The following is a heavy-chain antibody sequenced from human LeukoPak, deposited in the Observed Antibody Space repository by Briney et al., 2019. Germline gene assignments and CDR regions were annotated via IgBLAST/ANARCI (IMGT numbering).Heavy chain of an antibody. Sequence: PGGSLRLSCAASGFTFSSYAMHWVRQAPGKGLEWVAVISYDGSNKYYADSVKGRFTISRDNSKNTLYLQTNSLRAEDTAVYYCARELRRYYYGMDVWGQGTTVTVSS. J-gene: IGHJ6*02. V-gene: IGHV3-30*04. CDR1: GFTFSSYA. CDR2: ISYDGSNK. CDR3: ARELRRYYYGMDV.